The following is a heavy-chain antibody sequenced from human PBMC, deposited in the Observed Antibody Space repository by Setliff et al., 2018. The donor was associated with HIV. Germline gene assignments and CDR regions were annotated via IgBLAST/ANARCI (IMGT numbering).Heavy chain of an antibody. CDR1: GFTFSTYG. CDR3: AKRYGTSGDLEGMDV. V-gene: IGHV3-23*01. CDR2: ISGSGHTT. J-gene: IGHJ6*02. D-gene: IGHD3-10*01. Sequence: GGSLRLSCAASGFTFSTYGLSWVRQAPGQGLEWVSAISGSGHTTYYAHSVKGRFTISSDNSQNTLYLQMSSLRTEDTAVYYCAKRYGTSGDLEGMDVWGRGTRVTVS.